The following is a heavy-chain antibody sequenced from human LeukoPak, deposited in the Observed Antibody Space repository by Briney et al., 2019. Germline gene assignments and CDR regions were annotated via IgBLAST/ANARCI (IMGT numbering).Heavy chain of an antibody. CDR1: GFTFSNNA. CDR3: AKDLGSTWPDNWFDP. J-gene: IGHJ5*02. CDR2: INGGGSGT. Sequence: GGSLRLSCAASGFTFSNNAMHWVRQAPGKGLEWVSAINGGGSGTFYADSVKGRFTISRDNSKNALYLQMDSLRAEDTAVYYCAKDLGSTWPDNWFDPWGQGTLVTVSS. D-gene: IGHD6-13*01. V-gene: IGHV3-23*01.